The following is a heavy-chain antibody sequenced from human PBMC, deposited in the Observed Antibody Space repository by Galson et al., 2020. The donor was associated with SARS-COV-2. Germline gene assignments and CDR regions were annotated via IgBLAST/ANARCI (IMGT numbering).Heavy chain of an antibody. Sequence: GGSLRLSCAASGFTFSSYAMHWVRQAPGKGLEWVAVISYDGSNKYYADSVKGRFTISRDNSKNTLYLQMNSLRAEDTAVYYCARENSGDYVGWFDPWGQGTLVTVSS. CDR3: ARENSGDYVGWFDP. V-gene: IGHV3-30-3*01. CDR2: ISYDGSNK. D-gene: IGHD4-17*01. J-gene: IGHJ5*02. CDR1: GFTFSSYA.